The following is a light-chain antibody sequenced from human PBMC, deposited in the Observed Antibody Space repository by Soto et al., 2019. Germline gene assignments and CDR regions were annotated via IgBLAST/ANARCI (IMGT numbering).Light chain of an antibody. CDR1: QSVSIN. Sequence: EIVMTQSPATLSVSPGERGTLSCRASQSVSINLAWYQQKPGQAPRLLIYGASTRATGIPARFSGSRSGTEFTLTISSLQSEDFAVYYCQQYNNWPWTFGQGTKVEIK. V-gene: IGKV3-15*01. CDR2: GAS. CDR3: QQYNNWPWT. J-gene: IGKJ1*01.